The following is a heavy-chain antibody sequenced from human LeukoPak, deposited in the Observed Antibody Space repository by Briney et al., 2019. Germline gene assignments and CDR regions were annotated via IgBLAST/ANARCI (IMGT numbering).Heavy chain of an antibody. CDR1: GGSISSGGYS. V-gene: IGHV4-30-2*01. Sequence: PSQTLSLTCAVSGGSISSGGYSWSWIRQPPGKGLEWIGYIYHSGSTYYNPSLKSRVTISVDRSKNQFPLKLSSVTAADTAVYYCARVRLSELDYWGQGTLVTVSS. D-gene: IGHD6-25*01. J-gene: IGHJ4*02. CDR2: IYHSGST. CDR3: ARVRLSELDY.